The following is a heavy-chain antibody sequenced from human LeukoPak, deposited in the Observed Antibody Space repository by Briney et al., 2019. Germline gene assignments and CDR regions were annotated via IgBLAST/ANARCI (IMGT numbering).Heavy chain of an antibody. Sequence: GGSLRLSCAASGFSFISYGMHWVRQAPGKGLEWVGVISDDGRRKDYADSVKGRFTISRDNSKDTLYLQMNSLRAEDTAVYYCARRPSDYGDYVSYFDYWGQGTLVTVSS. CDR3: ARRPSDYGDYVSYFDY. J-gene: IGHJ4*02. D-gene: IGHD4-17*01. V-gene: IGHV3-30*03. CDR1: GFSFISYG. CDR2: ISDDGRRK.